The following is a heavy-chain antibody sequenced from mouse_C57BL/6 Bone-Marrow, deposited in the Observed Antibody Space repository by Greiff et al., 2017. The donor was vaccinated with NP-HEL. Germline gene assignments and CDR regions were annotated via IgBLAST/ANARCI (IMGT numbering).Heavy chain of an antibody. J-gene: IGHJ4*01. CDR1: GFTFSDYG. CDR3: ASRGSSGYYYAMDY. V-gene: IGHV5-17*01. D-gene: IGHD3-2*02. CDR2: ISSGSSTI. Sequence: EVQRVESGGGLVKPGGSLKLSCAASGFTFSDYGMHWVRQAPEKGLEWVAYISSGSSTIYYADTVKGRFTISRDNAKNTLFLQMTSLRSEDTAMYYCASRGSSGYYYAMDYWGQGTSVTVSS.